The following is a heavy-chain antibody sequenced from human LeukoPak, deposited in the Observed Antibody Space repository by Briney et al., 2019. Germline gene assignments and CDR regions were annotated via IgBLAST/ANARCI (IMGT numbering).Heavy chain of an antibody. D-gene: IGHD2-2*01. CDR2: IYYSGST. Sequence: PSETLSLTCTVSGGSISSYYWSWIRQPPGKGLEWIGYIYYSGSTNYNPSLKSRVTIPVDTSKNQFSLKLSSVTAADTAVYYCARGSERVVPAAIVDYFDYWGQGTLVTVSS. CDR3: ARGSERVVPAAIVDYFDY. J-gene: IGHJ4*02. V-gene: IGHV4-59*12. CDR1: GGSISSYY.